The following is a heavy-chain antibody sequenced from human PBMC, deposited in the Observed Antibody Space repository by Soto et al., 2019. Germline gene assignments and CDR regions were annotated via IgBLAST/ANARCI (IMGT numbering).Heavy chain of an antibody. V-gene: IGHV1-69*02. CDR3: ASHNPPGGSGFLFDY. Sequence: QVQLVQSGAEVKKPGSSVKVSCKASGGTFSSYTISWVRQAPGQGLEWMGRIIPILGIANYAQKFQGRVKITADKSTRPAYMVLSSLRSEDTAVYYCASHNPPGGSGFLFDYSGQGTLVTVSS. CDR2: IIPILGIA. J-gene: IGHJ4*02. D-gene: IGHD2-21*01. CDR1: GGTFSSYT.